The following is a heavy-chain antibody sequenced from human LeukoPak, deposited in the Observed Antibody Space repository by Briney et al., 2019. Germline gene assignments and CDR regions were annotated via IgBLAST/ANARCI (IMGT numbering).Heavy chain of an antibody. CDR1: GFTFSSYW. V-gene: IGHV3-7*01. Sequence: GGSLRLSCAASGFTFSSYWMSWVRQLPGKGLEWVANIRQDGSEKFYVDSVKGRFTISRDNARNSLFLQMSSLRVEDTAVYYCARDPLGDNWFDPWGQGTLVTVSS. CDR3: ARDPLGDNWFDP. CDR2: IRQDGSEK. J-gene: IGHJ5*02. D-gene: IGHD1-26*01.